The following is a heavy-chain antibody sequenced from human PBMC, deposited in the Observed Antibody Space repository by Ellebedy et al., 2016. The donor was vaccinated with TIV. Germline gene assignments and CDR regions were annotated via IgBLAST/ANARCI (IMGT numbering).Heavy chain of an antibody. Sequence: GGSLRLSCAASGFTFDDYAMHWVRQAPGKGLEWVSGISWNSGSIGYADSVKGRFTISRDNAKNSLYLQMNSLRAEDTALYYCAKDAAGWLRSAGFDYWGQGTLVTVSS. J-gene: IGHJ4*02. CDR1: GFTFDDYA. D-gene: IGHD5-12*01. V-gene: IGHV3-9*01. CDR3: AKDAAGWLRSAGFDY. CDR2: ISWNSGSI.